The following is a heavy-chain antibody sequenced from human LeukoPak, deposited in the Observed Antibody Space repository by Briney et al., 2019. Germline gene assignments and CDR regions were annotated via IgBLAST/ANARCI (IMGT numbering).Heavy chain of an antibody. D-gene: IGHD1-26*01. CDR1: GFTFSDYY. CDR3: ARDPLTGSYGVNWLDP. Sequence: GGSLRLSCAASGFTFSDYYMSWIRQAPGKGLEWVSTISSSNSYIFYADSVKGRFTISRDNSKNTVYLQMNSLRVEDTAIYYCARDPLTGSYGVNWLDPWGQGTLVTVSS. V-gene: IGHV3-11*06. CDR2: ISSSNSYI. J-gene: IGHJ5*02.